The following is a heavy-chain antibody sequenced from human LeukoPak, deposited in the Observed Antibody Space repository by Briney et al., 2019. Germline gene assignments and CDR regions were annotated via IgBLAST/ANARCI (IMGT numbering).Heavy chain of an antibody. V-gene: IGHV1-69*05. CDR2: IIPIFGTA. J-gene: IGHJ4*02. Sequence: GPSVKVSCKASGGTFSSYAISWVRQAPGQGLEWMGGIIPIFGTANYAQKFQGRVTITTDESTSTAYMELSSLRSEDRAVYYCAREVRYCSSTSCYNYFDYWGQGTLVTVSS. CDR1: GGTFSSYA. D-gene: IGHD2-2*01. CDR3: AREVRYCSSTSCYNYFDY.